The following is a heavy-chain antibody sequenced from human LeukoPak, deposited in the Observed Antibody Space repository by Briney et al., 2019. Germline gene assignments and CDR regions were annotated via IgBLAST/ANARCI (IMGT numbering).Heavy chain of an antibody. CDR3: ARADCSSNSCQTDY. J-gene: IGHJ4*02. V-gene: IGHV3-30-3*01. D-gene: IGHD2-2*01. CDR2: VSYDGTKK. CDR1: GFAFSSHA. Sequence: PGRSLRLSRAASGFAFSSHAMHWVRQAPGKGLEWVAFVSYDGTKKYYADSVKGRVTISRDNSKNTLYLQMNSLRAEDTAVYYCARADCSSNSCQTDYWGQGTLVTVSS.